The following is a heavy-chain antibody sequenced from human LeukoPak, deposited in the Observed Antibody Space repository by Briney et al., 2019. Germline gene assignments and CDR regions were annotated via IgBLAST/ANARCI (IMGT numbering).Heavy chain of an antibody. J-gene: IGHJ4*02. CDR2: IILIFGTA. D-gene: IGHD6-6*01. V-gene: IGHV1-69*13. Sequence: SVKVSCKASGGTFSSYAISWVRQAPGQGLEWMGGIILIFGTANYAQKFQGRVTITADESTSTAYMELSSLRSEDTAVYYCARDRDEPPELEFDYWGQGTLVTVSS. CDR3: ARDRDEPPELEFDY. CDR1: GGTFSSYA.